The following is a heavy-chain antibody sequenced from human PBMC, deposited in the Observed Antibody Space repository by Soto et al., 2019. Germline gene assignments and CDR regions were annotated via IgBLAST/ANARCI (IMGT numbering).Heavy chain of an antibody. J-gene: IGHJ5*02. CDR1: GGSISSGGYY. CDR2: IYYSGST. V-gene: IGHV4-31*03. D-gene: IGHD3-3*01. CDR3: ARGYDFWSGYERAQFDP. Sequence: QVQLQESGPGLVQPSQTLSLTCTVSGGSISSGGYYWSWIRQHPGKGLEWIGYIYYSGSTDYNPSLKSRGTLSVDTSKNQFTLKLRSVTAADTAVYYCARGYDFWSGYERAQFDPWGQGTLVTVSS.